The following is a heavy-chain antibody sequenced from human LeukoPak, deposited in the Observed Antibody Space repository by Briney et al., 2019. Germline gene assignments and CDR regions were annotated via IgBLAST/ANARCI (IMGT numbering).Heavy chain of an antibody. CDR3: AKDKDGRFDY. V-gene: IGHV3-23*01. J-gene: IGHJ4*02. CDR1: GXTFRSYA. Sequence: PGGSLRLSCAASGXTFRSYALSWVRQAPGKGLEWVSGISGSGGTTYYVDSVKGRFTISRDNSKNTLYLQMNSLRAEDTAVYYCAKDKDGRFDYWGQGTLVTVSS. CDR2: ISGSGGTT.